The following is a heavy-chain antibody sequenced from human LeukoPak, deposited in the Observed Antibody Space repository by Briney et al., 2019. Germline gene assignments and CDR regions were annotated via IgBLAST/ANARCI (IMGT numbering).Heavy chain of an antibody. Sequence: ASVKVSCTASGYTFSGYDIHWVRQAPGQGLEWMGWINPDSGGTKYAQKFQGRVTMTRDTSISTAFMEMSRLRSDDTAVYYCARGRGSWSLDYWGQGTLVTVSS. CDR3: ARGRGSWSLDY. D-gene: IGHD6-13*01. V-gene: IGHV1-2*02. CDR1: GYTFSGYD. CDR2: INPDSGGT. J-gene: IGHJ4*02.